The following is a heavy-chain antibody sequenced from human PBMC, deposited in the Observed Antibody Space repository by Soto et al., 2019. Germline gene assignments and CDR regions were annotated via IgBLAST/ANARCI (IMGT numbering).Heavy chain of an antibody. CDR1: GHSFTSYW. V-gene: IGHV5-10-1*01. Sequence: PGESLKISCKGSGHSFTSYWISWVRQMPGKGLEWMGRIDPSDSYTYYSPSFQGHVTISADKSISIAYLQWSSLKDSDTAMYYCARAGYSGYEDYYYYYGIDVWGQGTTVTVSS. CDR3: ARAGYSGYEDYYYYYGIDV. CDR2: IDPSDSYT. J-gene: IGHJ6*02. D-gene: IGHD5-12*01.